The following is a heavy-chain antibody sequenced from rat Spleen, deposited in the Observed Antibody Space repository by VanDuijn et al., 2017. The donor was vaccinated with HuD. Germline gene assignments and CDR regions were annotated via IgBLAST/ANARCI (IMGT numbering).Heavy chain of an antibody. CDR1: GFIFSNYG. D-gene: IGHD1-9*01. V-gene: IGHV5-29*01. CDR3: ARHEATGILDYFDY. CDR2: ISYDGGST. Sequence: EVQLVESGGGLLQPGRSMKLSCAASGFIFSNYGMAWVRQAPKKGLEWVAYISYDGGSTYYRDSVKGRFTISRDNAKSTLYLQMESLRSEDTATYYCARHEATGILDYFDYWGQGVMVTVSS. J-gene: IGHJ2*01.